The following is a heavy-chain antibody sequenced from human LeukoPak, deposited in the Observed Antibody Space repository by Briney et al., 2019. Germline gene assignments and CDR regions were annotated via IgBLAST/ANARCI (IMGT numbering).Heavy chain of an antibody. CDR2: ISSRSSYI. CDR3: ARRAVSGEEALDFDY. CDR1: GFTFSAHS. V-gene: IGHV3-21*01. J-gene: IGHJ4*02. Sequence: PGGSLRLSCAASGFTFSAHSMNWVRQAPGKGLEWVASISSRSSYIYYGASVKGRFTISRDNARNSVYLQMNSMRVEDTAVYYCARRAVSGEEALDFDYWGQGTLVTVSS. D-gene: IGHD6-19*01.